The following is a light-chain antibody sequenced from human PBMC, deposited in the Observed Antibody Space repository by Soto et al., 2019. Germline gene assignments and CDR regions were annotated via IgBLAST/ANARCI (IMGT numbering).Light chain of an antibody. V-gene: IGKV2-28*01. CDR3: MQALQTL. J-gene: IGKJ5*01. CDR1: QSLLHSNGYNY. CDR2: LGS. Sequence: DIVMTQSPLSLPVTPGEPASISCRSSQSLLHSNGYNYLDWYLQKPGQSPQLLIYLGSNRASGAPDRFSGSGSGTDFTLKISRVEAEDVGVYYCMQALQTLFGQGTRLEIK.